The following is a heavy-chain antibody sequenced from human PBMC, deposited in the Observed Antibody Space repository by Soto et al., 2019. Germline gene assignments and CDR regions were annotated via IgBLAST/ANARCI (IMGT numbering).Heavy chain of an antibody. CDR1: GYTFTSNH. Sequence: ASVKVSCKASGYTFTSNHMHWVRQAPGQGLEWMGIINPSDGSTIYVEKFRGRVTMTRDTSTSTLYMELSSLRSGDTAVYYCARAKQIGQYYFDSWGQGTLVTVS. J-gene: IGHJ4*02. V-gene: IGHV1-46*01. CDR3: ARAKQIGQYYFDS. CDR2: INPSDGST. D-gene: IGHD6-6*01.